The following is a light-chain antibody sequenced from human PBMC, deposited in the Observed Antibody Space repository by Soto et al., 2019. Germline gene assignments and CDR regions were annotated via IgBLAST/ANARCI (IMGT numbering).Light chain of an antibody. J-gene: IGKJ4*01. CDR2: SAS. CDR3: QQYNHWLRT. Sequence: EIVMTQSPATLSVSPGESVSLSCRASQSVGTNLAWYQQKPGQAPRLLIFSASTRATGIPDSFSGSGSGTEFTLAISSLQSEDFALCYCQQYNHWLRTFGGGTKVEIK. V-gene: IGKV3-15*01. CDR1: QSVGTN.